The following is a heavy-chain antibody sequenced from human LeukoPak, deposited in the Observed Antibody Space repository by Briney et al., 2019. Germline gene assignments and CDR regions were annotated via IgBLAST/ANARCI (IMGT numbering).Heavy chain of an antibody. V-gene: IGHV3-48*03. J-gene: IGHJ4*02. CDR1: GFTFSSYE. D-gene: IGHD5-12*01. Sequence: QPGGSLRLSCAASGFTFSSYEMNWVRQAPGKGLEWVSYISSSGSTIYYADSVKGRFTISRDNAKNSLYLQMNSLRAEDTAVYYCARARFGGGYEFDYWGQGTLVTVSS. CDR2: ISSSGSTI. CDR3: ARARFGGGYEFDY.